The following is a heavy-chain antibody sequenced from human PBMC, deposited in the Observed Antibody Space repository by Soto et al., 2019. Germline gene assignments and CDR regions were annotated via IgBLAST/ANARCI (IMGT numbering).Heavy chain of an antibody. Sequence: PSEPLSLTCTVSGGSISSYYWSWIRQPPGKGLEWIGYIYYSGSTNYNPSLKSRVTISVDTSKNQFSLKLTSVTAADTSVFYCARVGRGAAAGFDSWGQGTLVTVSS. CDR2: IYYSGST. CDR3: ARVGRGAAAGFDS. D-gene: IGHD6-13*01. V-gene: IGHV4-59*01. CDR1: GGSISSYY. J-gene: IGHJ4*02.